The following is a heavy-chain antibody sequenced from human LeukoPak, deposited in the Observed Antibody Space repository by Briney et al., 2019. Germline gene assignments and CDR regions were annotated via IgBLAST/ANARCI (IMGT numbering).Heavy chain of an antibody. Sequence: PGTSLRLSCAASGFTFTNYGMHWVRQAPGKGLEWVALITYDGYYKYYSDSVKGRFTISSDTSKNTLYLQMNSLRAEDTAVYYCARDLHEYYFDYWGQGTLVTVSS. V-gene: IGHV3-30*03. CDR1: GFTFTNYG. J-gene: IGHJ4*02. CDR2: ITYDGYYK. CDR3: ARDLHEYYFDY.